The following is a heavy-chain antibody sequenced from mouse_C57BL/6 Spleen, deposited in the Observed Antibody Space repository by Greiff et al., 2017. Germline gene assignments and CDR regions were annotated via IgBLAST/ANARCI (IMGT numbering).Heavy chain of an antibody. D-gene: IGHD1-1*01. J-gene: IGHJ4*01. CDR1: GFSLTSYG. Sequence: VQLQQSGPGLVQPSQSLSITCPVSGFSLTSYGVHWVRQSPGKGLEWLGVIWRGGSTDYNAAFMSRLSITKDNSKSQVFFKMNSLQADDTAIYYCAKTGTTVVNAMDYWGQGTSVTVSS. CDR2: IWRGGST. CDR3: AKTGTTVVNAMDY. V-gene: IGHV2-5*01.